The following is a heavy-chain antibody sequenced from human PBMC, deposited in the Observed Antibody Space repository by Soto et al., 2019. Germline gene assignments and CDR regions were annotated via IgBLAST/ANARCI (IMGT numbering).Heavy chain of an antibody. J-gene: IGHJ4*02. Sequence: QVQLVESGGGVVQPGKSLRLSCAASGFTFSTYGMHWVRQAPGKGLEWVAVIWYDGSNKYHGDSLKGRFTISIDNSKNTLYLQINNLRAEDTAVYYCGRDGALGDTAVVDSWGQGTLVTVSS. CDR3: GRDGALGDTAVVDS. CDR1: GFTFSTYG. CDR2: IWYDGSNK. D-gene: IGHD5-18*01. V-gene: IGHV3-33*01.